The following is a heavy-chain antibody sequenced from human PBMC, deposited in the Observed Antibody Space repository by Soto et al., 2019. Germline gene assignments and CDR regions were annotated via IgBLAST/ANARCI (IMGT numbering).Heavy chain of an antibody. CDR1: GFDFSSHD. V-gene: IGHV3-48*03. CDR2: INLRGVT. D-gene: IGHD2-15*01. Sequence: PVGSRRLSGAASGFDFSSHDMNWVRRAPGKWLDWIAYINLRGVTRHADSVEGRFSISRDKVQSALFLQMLSLRDEDTAVYYCARDAAGINCYYLDFWGQGVLVTVSS. J-gene: IGHJ4*02. CDR3: ARDAAGINCYYLDF.